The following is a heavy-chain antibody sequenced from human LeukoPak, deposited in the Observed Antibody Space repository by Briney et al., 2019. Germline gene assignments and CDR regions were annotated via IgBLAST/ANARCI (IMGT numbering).Heavy chain of an antibody. CDR3: ARTSILGYCSGGSCYEEGFDY. V-gene: IGHV3-33*01. CDR1: GFTFSSYG. Sequence: GRSLRLSCAASGFTFSSYGMHWVRQAPGKGLEWVAVIWYDGSNKYYADSVKGRFTISRDNSKNTLYLQMNSLRAEDTAVYYCARTSILGYCSGGSCYEEGFDYWGQGTLVTVSS. D-gene: IGHD2-15*01. CDR2: IWYDGSNK. J-gene: IGHJ4*02.